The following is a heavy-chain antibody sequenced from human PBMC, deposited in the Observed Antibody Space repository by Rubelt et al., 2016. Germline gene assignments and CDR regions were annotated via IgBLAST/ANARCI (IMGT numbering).Heavy chain of an antibody. J-gene: IGHJ4*02. D-gene: IGHD6-13*01. CDR2: ISSSGSTI. CDR3: ARDNRRGSWTIDY. V-gene: IGHV3-11*01. Sequence: SYISSSGSTIYYADSVKGRFTISRDNAKNSLYLQMNSLRAEDTAVYYCARDNRRGSWTIDYWGQGTLVTVSS.